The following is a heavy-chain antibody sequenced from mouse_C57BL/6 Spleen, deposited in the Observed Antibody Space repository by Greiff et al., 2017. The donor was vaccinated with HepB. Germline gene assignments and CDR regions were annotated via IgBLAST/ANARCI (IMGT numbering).Heavy chain of an antibody. Sequence: VQLKESGPELVKPGASVKISCKASGYAFSSSWMNWVKQRPGKGLEWIGRIYPGDGDTNYNGKFKGKATLTADKSSSTAYMQLSSLTSEDSAVYFCARYYGNYESMDYWGQGTSVTVSS. CDR1: GYAFSSSW. V-gene: IGHV1-82*01. D-gene: IGHD2-1*01. CDR2: IYPGDGDT. J-gene: IGHJ4*01. CDR3: ARYYGNYESMDY.